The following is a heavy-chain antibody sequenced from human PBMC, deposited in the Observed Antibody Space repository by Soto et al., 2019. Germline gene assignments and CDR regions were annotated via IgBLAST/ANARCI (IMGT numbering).Heavy chain of an antibody. Sequence: GESLKISCAASGFTFNNNAMNWVRQAPGKGLEWVSYISSSGSTIYYADSVKGRFTISRDNAKNSLYLQMNSLRAEDTAVYYCARGQGIFGVVTHYYYYGMDVWGQGSTVTVSS. CDR3: ARGQGIFGVVTHYYYYGMDV. J-gene: IGHJ6*02. V-gene: IGHV3-48*03. CDR2: ISSSGSTI. CDR1: GFTFNNNA. D-gene: IGHD3-3*01.